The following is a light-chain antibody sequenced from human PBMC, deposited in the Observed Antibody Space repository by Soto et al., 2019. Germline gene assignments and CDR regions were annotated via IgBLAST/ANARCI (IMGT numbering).Light chain of an antibody. CDR2: GAS. V-gene: IGKV3-15*01. J-gene: IGKJ1*01. CDR1: QSVSSD. Sequence: EIVMTQSPATLSVSPGERATLSCRASQSVSSDLAWYQQKPGQAPRLLIYGASTRATGIPARFTGSGSATEFTLTISSLQSEDSAVYYCQQYNNWPRTFGQGTKVDSK. CDR3: QQYNNWPRT.